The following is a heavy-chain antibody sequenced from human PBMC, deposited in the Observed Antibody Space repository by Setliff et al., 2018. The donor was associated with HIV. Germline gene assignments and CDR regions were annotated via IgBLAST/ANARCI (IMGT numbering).Heavy chain of an antibody. V-gene: IGHV3-23*01. CDR1: GFTFSTYA. CDR2: ISAGGGST. J-gene: IGHJ3*02. Sequence: GGSLRLSCAVSGFTFSTYAMSWVRQAPGKGLEWVSTISAGGGSTYYADSVKGRFTISRDNSKNTLYLQMNSLRAEDTAVYYCARVGAVAGRSAFDIWGQGTMVTVSS. CDR3: ARVGAVAGRSAFDI. D-gene: IGHD6-19*01.